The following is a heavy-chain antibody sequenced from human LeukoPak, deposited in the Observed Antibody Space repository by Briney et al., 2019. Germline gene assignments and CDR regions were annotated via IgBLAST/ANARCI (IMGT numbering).Heavy chain of an antibody. J-gene: IGHJ3*02. CDR2: ISSSSSYI. D-gene: IGHD6-13*01. V-gene: IGHV3-21*01. CDR1: GFTFSSYS. CDR3: ARLIPLIIAAASDAFDI. Sequence: GGSLRLSCSASGFTFSSYSMNWVRQAPGKGLEWVSSISSSSSYIYYADSVKGRFTISRDNAKNSLYLQMNSLRAEDTAVYYCARLIPLIIAAASDAFDIWGQGTMVTVSS.